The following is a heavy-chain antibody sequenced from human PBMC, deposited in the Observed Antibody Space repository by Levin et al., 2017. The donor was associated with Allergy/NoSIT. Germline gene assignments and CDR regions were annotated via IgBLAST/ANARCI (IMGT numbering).Heavy chain of an antibody. J-gene: IGHJ5*02. Sequence: GGSLRLSCAASGFTFSDYYMSWIRQAPGKGLEWVSYISSSGSTIYYADSVKGLFTISRDNAKNSLYLQMNSLRAEDTAVYYCARVDFDWLSNNWFDPWGQGTLVTVSS. CDR2: ISSSGSTI. CDR3: ARVDFDWLSNNWFDP. V-gene: IGHV3-11*01. CDR1: GFTFSDYY. D-gene: IGHD3-9*01.